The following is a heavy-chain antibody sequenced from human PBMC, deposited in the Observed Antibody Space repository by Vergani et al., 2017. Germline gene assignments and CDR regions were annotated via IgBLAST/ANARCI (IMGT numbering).Heavy chain of an antibody. CDR1: GGSISSGSYY. V-gene: IGHV4-61*02. CDR3: ASQYSSGWYVGWFDP. CDR2: IYTSGST. D-gene: IGHD6-19*01. J-gene: IGHJ5*02. Sequence: QVQLQESGPGLVKPSQTLSLTCTVSGGSISSGSYYWSWIRQPAGKGLEWIGRIYTSGSTNYNPSLKSRVTISVDTSKNQFSLKLISVTAADTAVYYCASQYSSGWYVGWFDPWGQGTLVTVSS.